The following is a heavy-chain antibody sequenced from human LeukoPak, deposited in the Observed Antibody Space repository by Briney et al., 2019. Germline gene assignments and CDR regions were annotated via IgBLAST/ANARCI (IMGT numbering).Heavy chain of an antibody. CDR1: GFTFSSYA. D-gene: IGHD3-3*01. CDR3: ARDHPLYDPRGDVKAYFDY. V-gene: IGHV3-30-3*01. J-gene: IGHJ4*02. Sequence: GGSLRLSCAASGFTFSSYAMHWVRQAPGKGLEWVAVISYDGSNKYYADSVKGRFTISRDNSKNTLYLQMNSLRAEDTAVYYCARDHPLYDPRGDVKAYFDYWGQGALVTVSS. CDR2: ISYDGSNK.